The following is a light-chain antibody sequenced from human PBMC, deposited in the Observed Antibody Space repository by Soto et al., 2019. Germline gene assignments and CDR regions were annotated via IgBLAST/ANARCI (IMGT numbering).Light chain of an antibody. V-gene: IGKV3-20*01. CDR1: QSVRSSS. Sequence: IVLTQSPGTLSLSPGERASLSCRASQSVRSSSLAWYQQKPGQPPRLLIYGASSRATGIPDRFSGSGSVTDFTLTISRLEPEDFAVYFCQQYGDSPDTDRWTFGPGTMVEIK. J-gene: IGKJ1*01. CDR2: GAS. CDR3: QQYGDSPDTDRWT.